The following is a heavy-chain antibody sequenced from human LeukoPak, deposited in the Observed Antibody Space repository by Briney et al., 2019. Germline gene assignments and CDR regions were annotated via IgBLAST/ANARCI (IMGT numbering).Heavy chain of an antibody. CDR3: ARTHLSYFDY. CDR2: IYYSGST. Sequence: KPSETLSLTCTVSGGSISSSSYYWGWIRQPPGKGPEWIGSIYYSGSTYYNPSLKSRVTISVDRSKNQFSLKLSSVTAADTAVYYCARTHLSYFDYWGQGTLVTVSS. V-gene: IGHV4-39*07. J-gene: IGHJ4*02. CDR1: GGSISSSSYY.